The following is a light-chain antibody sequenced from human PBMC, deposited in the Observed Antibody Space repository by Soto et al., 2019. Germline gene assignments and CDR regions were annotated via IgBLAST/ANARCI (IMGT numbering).Light chain of an antibody. Sequence: QSALTQPASVSGSPGQSITISCTGTSSDVGGYNYVSWYQQHPGKAPKLMIYDVSKRPSGVPDRFSGSKSGNTASLTISGLQAEDEADYYCCSYACSYTLYVFGTGTKVTVL. CDR3: CSYACSYTLYV. CDR2: DVS. V-gene: IGLV2-11*01. J-gene: IGLJ1*01. CDR1: SSDVGGYNY.